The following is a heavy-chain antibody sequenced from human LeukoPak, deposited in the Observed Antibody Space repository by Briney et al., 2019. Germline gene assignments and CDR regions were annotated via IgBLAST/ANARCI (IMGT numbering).Heavy chain of an antibody. CDR1: GYTFTGYY. J-gene: IGHJ4*02. CDR2: INPNSGGT. V-gene: IGHV1-2*02. Sequence: ASVKVSRKASGYTFTGYYMHRVRQAPGQGLEWMGWINPNSGGTNYAQKFQGRVTMTRDTSISTAYMELSRLRSDDTAVYYCARDVGYSSSWYSYWGQGTLVTVSS. CDR3: ARDVGYSSSWYSY. D-gene: IGHD6-13*01.